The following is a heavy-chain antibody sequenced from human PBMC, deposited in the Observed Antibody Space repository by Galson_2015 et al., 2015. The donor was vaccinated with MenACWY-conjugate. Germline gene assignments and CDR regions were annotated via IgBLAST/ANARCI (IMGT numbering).Heavy chain of an antibody. D-gene: IGHD1-26*01. CDR3: ARHPPGGRGMDV. V-gene: IGHV5-51*01. Sequence: QSGAEVKQPGESLTISCTGSGYYFTSYWIAWVRQIPGKGLEWIGLISPGDSNTRYSPSFQGQVTISADKSISTAYLQWSSLKASDTAMYYCARHPPGGRGMDVWGQGTTVTVSS. CDR1: GYYFTSYW. CDR2: ISPGDSNT. J-gene: IGHJ6*02.